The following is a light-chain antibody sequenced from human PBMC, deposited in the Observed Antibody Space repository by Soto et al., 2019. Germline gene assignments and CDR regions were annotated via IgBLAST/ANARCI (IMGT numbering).Light chain of an antibody. Sequence: DIQMTQSPSTLSAYVGDRVTITCRASQSISSWLAWYQQKPGKAPKLLIYDASSLESGVPSRFSGSGSGTEFTLTISSLQPDDFATYYCQQYDTFPWTFGQGTSVDIK. CDR2: DAS. V-gene: IGKV1-5*01. CDR3: QQYDTFPWT. J-gene: IGKJ1*01. CDR1: QSISSW.